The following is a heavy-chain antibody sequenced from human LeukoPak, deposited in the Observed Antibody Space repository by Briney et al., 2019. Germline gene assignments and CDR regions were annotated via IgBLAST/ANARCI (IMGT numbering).Heavy chain of an antibody. V-gene: IGHV3-66*01. CDR2: IYSGSST. Sequence: PGGSLRLSCAASGFTVSSNYMSWVRQAPGKGLEWVSVIYSGSSTYYADSVKGRFTISRDNSKNTLYLQMNSLRAEDTAVYYCARVPITYYYDSSGPSDYWGQGTLVTVSS. D-gene: IGHD3-22*01. CDR3: ARVPITYYYDSSGPSDY. CDR1: GFTVSSNY. J-gene: IGHJ4*02.